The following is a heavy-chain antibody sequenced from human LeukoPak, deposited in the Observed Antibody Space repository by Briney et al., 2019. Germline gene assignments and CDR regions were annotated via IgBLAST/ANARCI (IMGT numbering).Heavy chain of an antibody. D-gene: IGHD3-16*01. J-gene: IGHJ4*02. CDR2: INPSGGST. Sequence: GASVKVSCKASGYTFTSYYMHWVRQAPGQGLEWMGIINPSGGSTSYAQKFQGRVTMTRDTSTSTVYMELSSLRSDDTAVYYCARDGRFGELFDYWGQGTLVTVSS. CDR1: GYTFTSYY. V-gene: IGHV1-46*01. CDR3: ARDGRFGELFDY.